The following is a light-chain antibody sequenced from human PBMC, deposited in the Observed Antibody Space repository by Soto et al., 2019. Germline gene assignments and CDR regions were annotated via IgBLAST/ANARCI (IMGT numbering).Light chain of an antibody. Sequence: DIQMTQSPSTLSASVGDRVTITCRASLSISSWLAWYQQKPVKAPQLLIYKSSSLESGVPSRFSGSGSWTDFTLTISSLPPYDFATYYGPQYNSYWTFGKGTKVVIK. J-gene: IGKJ1*01. V-gene: IGKV1-5*03. CDR2: KSS. CDR3: PQYNSYWT. CDR1: LSISSW.